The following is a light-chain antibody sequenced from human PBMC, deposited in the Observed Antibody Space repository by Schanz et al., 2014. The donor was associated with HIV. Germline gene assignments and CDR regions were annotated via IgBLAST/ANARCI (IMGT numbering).Light chain of an antibody. Sequence: DIQMTQSPSSLSASVGDRVTITCRASQGIRNYLAWYQQKPGKVPKLLIYAASTLQSGVPSRFSGTGSGTHFTLTISSLQPEDVATYYCQQSHTYPYTFGQGTRLEIK. J-gene: IGKJ2*01. CDR3: QQSHTYPYT. V-gene: IGKV1-27*01. CDR1: QGIRNY. CDR2: AAS.